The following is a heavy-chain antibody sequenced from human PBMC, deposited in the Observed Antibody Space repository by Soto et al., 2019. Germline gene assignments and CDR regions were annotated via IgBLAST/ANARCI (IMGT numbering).Heavy chain of an antibody. V-gene: IGHV3-66*02. CDR1: GFTVSSNY. CDR2: IYSGGST. Sequence: GGSLRLSCAASGFTVSSNYMSWFRQAPGKGLEWVSVIYSGGSTYYADSVRGRFTISRDTSSSTVFLQMSSLSPDDTAVYYCAMVYRELRVLLNAFDIWGQGTMVPVAS. CDR3: AMVYRELRVLLNAFDI. J-gene: IGHJ3*02. D-gene: IGHD2-8*01.